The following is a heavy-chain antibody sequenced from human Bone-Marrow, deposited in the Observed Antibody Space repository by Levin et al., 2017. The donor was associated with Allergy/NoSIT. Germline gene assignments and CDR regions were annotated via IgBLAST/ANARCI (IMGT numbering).Heavy chain of an antibody. J-gene: IGHJ4*02. CDR1: GFTFGDSA. D-gene: IGHD6-13*01. CDR3: STLSTAGPRFFDF. V-gene: IGHV3-30*04. CDR2: ISHDGIDT. Sequence: LSLTCAASGFTFGDSAMHWVRQAPGKGLQWLAAISHDGIDTYYADSVKGRFTISRDNSKNTVYLEIDSLRGDDTAFYYCSTLSTAGPRFFDFWGQGTLVTVSS.